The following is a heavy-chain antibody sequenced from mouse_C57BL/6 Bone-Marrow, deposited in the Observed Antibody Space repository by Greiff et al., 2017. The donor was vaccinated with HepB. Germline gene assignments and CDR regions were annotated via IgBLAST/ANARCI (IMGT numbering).Heavy chain of an antibody. J-gene: IGHJ4*01. Sequence: VQLQQSGPELVKPGASVKISCKASGYAFSSSWMNWVKQRPGKGLEWIGRIYPGDGDTNYNGKFKGKATLTADKSSSTAYMQLSSLTSEDSAVYFCARGRLRLRRDYYAMDYWGQGTSVTVSS. V-gene: IGHV1-82*01. CDR2: IYPGDGDT. CDR1: GYAFSSSW. CDR3: ARGRLRLRRDYYAMDY. D-gene: IGHD3-2*02.